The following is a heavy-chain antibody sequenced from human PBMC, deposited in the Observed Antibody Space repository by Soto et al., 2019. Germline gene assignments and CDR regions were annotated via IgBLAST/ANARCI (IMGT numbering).Heavy chain of an antibody. CDR3: VTGYSSRWYWFDP. V-gene: IGHV1-2*02. D-gene: IGHD6-13*01. CDR1: GDTFSGYY. J-gene: IGHJ5*02. Sequence: QVQLVQSGAEVKKPGASVKVSCKASGDTFSGYYMHWVRQAPGQGLEWMGWINPDSGDRNYAQKFQGRVSLTRDTSISTAYMDLSSLRSDDRAVYYCVTGYSSRWYWFDPWGQGTLVTVSS. CDR2: INPDSGDR.